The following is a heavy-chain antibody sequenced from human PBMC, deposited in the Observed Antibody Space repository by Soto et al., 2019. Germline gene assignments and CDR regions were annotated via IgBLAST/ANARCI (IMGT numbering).Heavy chain of an antibody. CDR2: IHSSGSI. CDR1: GGSISSDDYY. J-gene: IGHJ4*02. Sequence: SETLSLTCTVSGGSISSDDYYWSWIRQAPGRGLEWIGYIHSSGSIYYNPSLKSRATMSIDTAGNQFSLKVSYVTVADTALYYSARLSPTSGNWALDYWGQGTLVTVSS. D-gene: IGHD7-27*01. V-gene: IGHV4-30-4*01. CDR3: ARLSPTSGNWALDY.